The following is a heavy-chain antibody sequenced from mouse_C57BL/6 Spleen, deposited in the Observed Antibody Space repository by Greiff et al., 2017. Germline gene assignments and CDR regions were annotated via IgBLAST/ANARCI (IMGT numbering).Heavy chain of an antibody. J-gene: IGHJ2*01. Sequence: EVQLVESGPGLVKPSPSLSLTCSVTGYSITSGYYWNWIRQFPGNKLEWMGYISYDGSNNYNPSLKNRISITRDTSTNQFFLKLNSVTTEDTATYYCAREGVYYGNYEGYFDYWGQGTTLTVSS. D-gene: IGHD2-1*01. CDR2: ISYDGSN. CDR1: GYSITSGYY. V-gene: IGHV3-6*01. CDR3: AREGVYYGNYEGYFDY.